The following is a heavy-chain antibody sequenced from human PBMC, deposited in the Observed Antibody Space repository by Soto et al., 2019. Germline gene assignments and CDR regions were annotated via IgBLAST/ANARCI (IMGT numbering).Heavy chain of an antibody. J-gene: IGHJ6*02. CDR1: GYTFTSYY. V-gene: IGHV1-46*01. D-gene: IGHD6-19*01. CDR2: INPSGGST. Sequence: ASVKVSCKASGYTFTSYYMHWVRQAPGQGLEWMGIINPSGGSTSYAQKFQGRVTMTRDTSTSTVYMELSSLRSEDTAVYYCARVPTEYSSGWYGKDYYGMDVRGQGTTVTVSS. CDR3: ARVPTEYSSGWYGKDYYGMDV.